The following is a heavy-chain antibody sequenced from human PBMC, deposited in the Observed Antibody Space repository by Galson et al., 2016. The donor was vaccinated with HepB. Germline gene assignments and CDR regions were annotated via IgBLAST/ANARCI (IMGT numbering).Heavy chain of an antibody. CDR1: GFTFSSYG. CDR3: ARSFSGFNYGKIDY. CDR2: IRYDGTKK. V-gene: IGHV3-33*01. J-gene: IGHJ4*02. Sequence: SLRLSCAASGFTFSSYGMHWVRQAPGKGLEWVAVIRYDGTKKYYADSVRGRFTISRDSARTSLFLQMNGLRAEDTAVYYCARSFSGFNYGKIDYWGQGTLVIVSS. D-gene: IGHD3-10*01.